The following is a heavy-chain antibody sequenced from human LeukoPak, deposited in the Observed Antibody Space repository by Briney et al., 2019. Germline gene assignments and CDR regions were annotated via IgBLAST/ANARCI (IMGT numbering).Heavy chain of an antibody. D-gene: IGHD3-9*01. CDR1: GFTFSSYG. CDR2: IWYDGDNK. V-gene: IGHV3-33*01. Sequence: GGSLRLSCAASGFTFSSYGMHWVRQAPGKGLEWVAVIWYDGDNKYYADSVKGRFTISRDNSKNTLYLQMNSLRAEDTAVYYCARSTSSEYDIYHFDYWGQGTLVTVSS. J-gene: IGHJ4*02. CDR3: ARSTSSEYDIYHFDY.